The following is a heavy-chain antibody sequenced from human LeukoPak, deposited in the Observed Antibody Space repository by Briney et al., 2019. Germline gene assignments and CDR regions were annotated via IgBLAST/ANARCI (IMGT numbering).Heavy chain of an antibody. CDR3: AREQRTIRHLEPADY. CDR2: INTYDGNT. J-gene: IGHJ4*02. D-gene: IGHD1-14*01. CDR1: GYTFTTYG. V-gene: IGHV1-18*01. Sequence: ASVKVSCKASGYTFTTYGNNYGIAWVRQAPGQGLEWMGWINTYDGNTNYAQKVQGRVTMTRDTSISTAYMDLSRLKSDDTAVYYCAREQRTIRHLEPADYWGQGTLVTVSS.